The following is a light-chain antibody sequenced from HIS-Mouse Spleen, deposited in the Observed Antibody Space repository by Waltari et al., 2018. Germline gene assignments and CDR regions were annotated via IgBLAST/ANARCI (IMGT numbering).Light chain of an antibody. V-gene: IGKV1-8*01. J-gene: IGKJ2*01. Sequence: AIRMTQSPSSLSASTGDRVTITCRASQGISSYLAWYQQKPGKAPKLLIDAASTLQSGVPSRFSGSGSGTDFTLTISCLQSEDFATYYCQQYYSYPPYTFGQGTKLEIK. CDR1: QGISSY. CDR3: QQYYSYPPYT. CDR2: AAS.